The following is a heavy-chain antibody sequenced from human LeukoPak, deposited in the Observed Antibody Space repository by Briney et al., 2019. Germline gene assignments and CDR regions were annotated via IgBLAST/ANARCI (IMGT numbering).Heavy chain of an antibody. J-gene: IGHJ5*02. CDR1: GHSISRDYS. D-gene: IGHD3-9*01. CDR3: ARVGWRYFDWLAP. Sequence: SETLSLTCAVSGHSISRDYSWGWIRQPPGKGLEWIGSINHSGGTYYNQSLKSRVTISRDTSKNQFSLNPNDVTAADTAVYYCARVGWRYFDWLAPWGQGTLVTVSS. CDR2: INHSGGT. V-gene: IGHV4-38-2*01.